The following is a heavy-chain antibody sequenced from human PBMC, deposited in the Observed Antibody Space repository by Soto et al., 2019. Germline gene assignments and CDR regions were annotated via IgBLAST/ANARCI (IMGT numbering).Heavy chain of an antibody. CDR3: AREKGFGELFYPFDY. CDR2: IIPILGIA. J-gene: IGHJ4*02. CDR1: GGTFSSYT. V-gene: IGHV1-69*08. Sequence: QVQLVRSGAEVKKPGSSVKVSCKASGGTFSSYTISWVRQAPGQGVEWMGRIIPILGIANYAQKFQGRATITAYKSTSTAYMELSSLRSEDTAVYYCAREKGFGELFYPFDYWGQGTLVTVSS. D-gene: IGHD3-10*01.